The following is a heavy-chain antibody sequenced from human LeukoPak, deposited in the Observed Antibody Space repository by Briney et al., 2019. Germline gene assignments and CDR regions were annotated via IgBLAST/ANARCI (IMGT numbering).Heavy chain of an antibody. CDR3: AGGHYDFSHFDY. Sequence: PSETLSLTCTVSGGSIGSGSYYWSWIRQPAGKGLEWIGRIYTSGSTNYNPSLKSRVTMSIDTSKNQFSLKLSSVTAADTAVYSCAGGHYDFSHFDYWGQGTLVTVSS. J-gene: IGHJ4*02. CDR2: IYTSGST. V-gene: IGHV4-61*02. D-gene: IGHD3-3*01. CDR1: GGSIGSGSYY.